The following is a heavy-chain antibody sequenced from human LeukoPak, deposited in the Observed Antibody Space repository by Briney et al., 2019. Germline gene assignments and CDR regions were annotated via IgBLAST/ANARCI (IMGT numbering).Heavy chain of an antibody. CDR3: ARDAYLSVGANLFDY. CDR1: GGSFSGYY. J-gene: IGHJ4*02. Sequence: SETLSLTCAVYGGSFSGYYWSWIRQAPGKGLEWIWEINHSGSTNYNPSLKSRVTISVDTSKNQFSLKLSSVTAADTAVYYCARDAYLSVGANLFDYWGQGTLVTVSS. CDR2: INHSGST. V-gene: IGHV4-34*01. D-gene: IGHD1-26*01.